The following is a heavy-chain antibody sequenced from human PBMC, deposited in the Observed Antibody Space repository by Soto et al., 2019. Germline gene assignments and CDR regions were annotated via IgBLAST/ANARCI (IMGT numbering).Heavy chain of an antibody. V-gene: IGHV1-24*01. J-gene: IGHJ4*02. Sequence: ASVKVSCKVSGYTLTELSMHWVRQAPGKGLEWMGGFDPEDGETIYAQKFQGRVTMTEDTSTDTAYMELSSLRSEDTAVYYCATLGYGDHQFDYWGQGTLVTVSS. CDR1: GYTLTELS. CDR3: ATLGYGDHQFDY. D-gene: IGHD4-17*01. CDR2: FDPEDGET.